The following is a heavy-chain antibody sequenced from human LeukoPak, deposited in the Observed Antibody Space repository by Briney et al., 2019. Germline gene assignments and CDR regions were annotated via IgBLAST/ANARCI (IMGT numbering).Heavy chain of an antibody. CDR3: ARCGNGQGELDY. CDR2: IWYDGSKT. J-gene: IGHJ4*02. D-gene: IGHD2-8*01. V-gene: IGHV3-33*01. Sequence: PGGSLRLSCAASGFTFSSYGMHWVRQAPGKGLEWVAIIWYDGSKTYYVDSVKGRFTISKDNSKNTLYLQMSSLRAEDTAVYYCARCGNGQGELDYWGQGALVIVSS. CDR1: GFTFSSYG.